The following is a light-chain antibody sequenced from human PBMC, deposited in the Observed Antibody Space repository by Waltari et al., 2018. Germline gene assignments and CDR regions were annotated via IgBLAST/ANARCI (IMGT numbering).Light chain of an antibody. CDR2: QDI. V-gene: IGLV3-1*01. J-gene: IGLJ2*01. CDR1: RLGNKF. CDR3: QAGDSSTYVV. Sequence: SLELTQPPSVSVSPGQTATITCSGDRLGNKFPSWYQQRPGQSPVLVIHQDIRRPSGIPERFSGSISGDTATLTISGAQAVDEADYYCQAGDSSTYVVFGAGTKLTVL.